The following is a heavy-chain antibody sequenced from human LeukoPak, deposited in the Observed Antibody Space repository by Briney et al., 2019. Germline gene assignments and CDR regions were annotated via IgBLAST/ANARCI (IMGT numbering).Heavy chain of an antibody. D-gene: IGHD3-16*01. CDR3: ARDVAGWGSH. V-gene: IGHV3-74*01. CDR1: GFTFSRYW. J-gene: IGHJ4*02. CDR2: IDEHGSTT. Sequence: GGSLRLSCAAPGFTFSRYWMHWVRHAPGEGLVWVSRIDEHGSTTNYADSVEGRFTIYRDNAKNTLYLQMNSLRVEDTAEYCARDVAGWGSHWGQGTMVTVAS.